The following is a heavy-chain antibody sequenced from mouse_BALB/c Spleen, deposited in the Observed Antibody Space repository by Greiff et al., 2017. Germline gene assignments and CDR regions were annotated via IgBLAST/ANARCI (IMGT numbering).Heavy chain of an antibody. J-gene: IGHJ3*01. CDR2: INSNGGST. CDR3: ARDRPMIRAWFAY. Sequence: EVKLVESGGGLVKPGGSLKLSCAASGFTFSSYGMSWVRQTPDKRLELVATINSNGGSTYYPDSVKGRFTISRDNAKNTLYLQMSSLKSEDTAMYYCARDRPMIRAWFAYWGQGTLVTVSA. D-gene: IGHD2-4*01. V-gene: IGHV5-6-3*01. CDR1: GFTFSSYG.